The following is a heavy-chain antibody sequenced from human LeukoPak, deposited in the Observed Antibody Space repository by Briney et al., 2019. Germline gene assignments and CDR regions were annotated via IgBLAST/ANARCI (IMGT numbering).Heavy chain of an antibody. CDR2: ISAHNGNT. Sequence: ASVKVSCKTSGYTFISSGISWVRQAPGQGLEWMGWISAHNGNTNYAQKFQGRVTMTRDTSTSADYMELSSLRSEDTAVYYCARERELRPPYFDYWCQGTLVTVSS. CDR1: GYTFISSG. CDR3: ARERELRPPYFDY. D-gene: IGHD1-26*01. V-gene: IGHV1-18*01. J-gene: IGHJ4*02.